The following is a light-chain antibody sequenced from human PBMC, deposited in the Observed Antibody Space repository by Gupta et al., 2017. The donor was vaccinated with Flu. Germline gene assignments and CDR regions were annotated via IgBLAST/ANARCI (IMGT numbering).Light chain of an antibody. Sequence: SLGERATINCKSSQSVLYSSNNKNYLAWYQQKPGQPPKLLIYWASTRESGVTDRFSGSGSGTDFTLTISSPQAEDVAVYYCQQYYSTPRTFGQGTKVEIK. CDR3: QQYYSTPRT. J-gene: IGKJ1*01. CDR1: QSVLYSSNNKNY. V-gene: IGKV4-1*01. CDR2: WAS.